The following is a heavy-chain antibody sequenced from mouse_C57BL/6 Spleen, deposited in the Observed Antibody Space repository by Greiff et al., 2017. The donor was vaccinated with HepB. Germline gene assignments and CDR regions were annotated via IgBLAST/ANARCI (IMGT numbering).Heavy chain of an antibody. J-gene: IGHJ3*01. V-gene: IGHV1-81*01. D-gene: IGHD1-1*01. CDR2: IYPRSGNT. CDR1: GYTFTSYG. CDR3: AREDYGSPAWFAY. Sequence: VQLQQSGAELARPGASVKLSCKASGYTFTSYGISWVKQRTGQGLEWIGEIYPRSGNTYYNEKFKGKATLTADKSSSTAYMELRSLTSEDSAVYFCAREDYGSPAWFAYWGLGTLVTVSA.